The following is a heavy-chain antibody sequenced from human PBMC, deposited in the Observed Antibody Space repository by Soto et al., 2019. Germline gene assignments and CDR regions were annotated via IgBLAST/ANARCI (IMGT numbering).Heavy chain of an antibody. V-gene: IGHV1-69*13. J-gene: IGHJ6*02. CDR1: GGTFSSYA. CDR2: IIPIFGTV. CDR3: ASRYYDSSGYLPASMDV. D-gene: IGHD3-22*01. Sequence: SVKVSCKASGGTFSSYAISWVRQAPGQGLEWMGGIIPIFGTVNYAQKFQGRVTITADESTSTAYMELSSLRSEDTAVYYCASRYYDSSGYLPASMDVWGQGTTVTVSS.